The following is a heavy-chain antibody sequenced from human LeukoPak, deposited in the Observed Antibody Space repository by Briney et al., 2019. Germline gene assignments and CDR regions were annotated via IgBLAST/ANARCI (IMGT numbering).Heavy chain of an antibody. D-gene: IGHD3-10*01. CDR1: GFTFGTFA. V-gene: IGHV3-21*06. CDR2: ITGSGPYM. CDR3: VRDVGAVRGEVYFDY. Sequence: GGSLRLSCAASGFTFGTFAMHWVRLSPGKGLEWVSSITGSGPYMLYADSVKHRFTISRDDTKNLLYLEMNSLRAEDTAMYFCVRDVGAVRGEVYFDYWGQGTLVTVSS. J-gene: IGHJ4*02.